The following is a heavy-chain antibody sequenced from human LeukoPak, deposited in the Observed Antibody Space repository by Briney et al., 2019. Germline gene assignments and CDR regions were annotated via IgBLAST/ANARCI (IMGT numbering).Heavy chain of an antibody. J-gene: IGHJ4*02. CDR3: AGDLGYYDFWSGYSHFDY. D-gene: IGHD3-3*01. CDR1: GYTFTSYY. CDR2: INPSGGST. Sequence: ASVKVSCKASGYTFTSYYMHWVRQAPGQGLEWMGIINPSGGSTSYAQKFQGRVTMTRDTSTSTVYMELSSLRSEDTAVYYCAGDLGYYDFWSGYSHFDYWGQGTLVTVSS. V-gene: IGHV1-46*01.